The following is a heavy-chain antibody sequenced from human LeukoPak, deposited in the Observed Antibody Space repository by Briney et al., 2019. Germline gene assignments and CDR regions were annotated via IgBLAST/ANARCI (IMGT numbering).Heavy chain of an antibody. CDR1: GFTVSSTY. CDR2: IYSGGTT. Sequence: GGSLRLSCAASGFTVSSTYMSWVRQAPGKGLEWVSFIYSGGTTYYADSVKGRFTISRDNSENTLYLQMNSLRAEDTAVYYCATRAGSYGYYFDHWGKGTLVTVSS. J-gene: IGHJ4*02. D-gene: IGHD3-10*01. CDR3: ATRAGSYGYYFDH. V-gene: IGHV3-53*01.